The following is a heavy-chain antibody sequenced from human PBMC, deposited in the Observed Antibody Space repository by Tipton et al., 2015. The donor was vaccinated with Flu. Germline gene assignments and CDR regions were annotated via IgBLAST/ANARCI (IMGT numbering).Heavy chain of an antibody. CDR1: GGSISSSNW. J-gene: IGHJ4*02. D-gene: IGHD5-18*01. CDR2: IYHSGST. V-gene: IGHV4-4*02. CDR3: ARGWGYSYGYYFDY. Sequence: TLSLTCAVSGGSISSSNWWSWVRQPPGEGLEWIGEIYHSGSTNYNPSLKSRVTISVDKSKNQFSLKLSSVTAADTAVYYCARGWGYSYGYYFDYWGQGTLVTVSS.